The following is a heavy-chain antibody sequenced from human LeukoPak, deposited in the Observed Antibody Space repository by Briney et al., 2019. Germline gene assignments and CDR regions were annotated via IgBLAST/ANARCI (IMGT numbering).Heavy chain of an antibody. Sequence: SETLSLTCTVSGGSIRSYYWSWIRQPPGKGLEWIGYIYDSGSTNYNPSLKSRVTISVDTSKSQFSLKLSSVTAADTAVYYCARDPSGYFNYWGQGTLVTVSS. CDR3: ARDPSGYFNY. J-gene: IGHJ4*02. CDR2: IYDSGST. CDR1: GGSIRSYY. V-gene: IGHV4-59*01. D-gene: IGHD3-22*01.